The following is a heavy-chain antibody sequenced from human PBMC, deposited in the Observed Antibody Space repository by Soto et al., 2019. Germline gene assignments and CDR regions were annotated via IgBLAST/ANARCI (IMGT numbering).Heavy chain of an antibody. V-gene: IGHV1-69*12. J-gene: IGHJ6*02. D-gene: IGHD7-27*01. CDR1: GGTFSRYA. CDR2: IIPIFGTA. Sequence: QVQLVQSGAEVKKPGSSVKVSCKASGGTFSRYAIAWVRQAPGQGLEWMGGIIPIFGTANYAQKFQGRVTITADESRSTDYMELSILRSEDTAVFYCATTEMGIYYYGLDVWRQGTTVTVSS. CDR3: ATTEMGIYYYGLDV.